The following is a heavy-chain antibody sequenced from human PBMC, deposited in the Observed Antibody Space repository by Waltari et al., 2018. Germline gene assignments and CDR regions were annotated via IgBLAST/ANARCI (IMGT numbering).Heavy chain of an antibody. CDR2: SYHSGST. V-gene: IGHV4-38-2*01. CDR1: GYSISSGLY. Sequence: QVQLQESGPGLVKPSETLSLTCAVSGYSISSGLYWGWSRQPPGKGRGWLGSSYHSGSTPDTRAPSSGVTISVHTSKNQCSLKLSAVTAPDTAVYYCARTNNWKVDYWGQGTLVTVSS. J-gene: IGHJ4*02. CDR3: ARTNNWKVDY. D-gene: IGHD1-20*01.